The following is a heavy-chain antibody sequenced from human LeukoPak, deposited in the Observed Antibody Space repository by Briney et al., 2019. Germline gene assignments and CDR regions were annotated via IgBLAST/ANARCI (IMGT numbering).Heavy chain of an antibody. Sequence: GGSLRLSCAASGFTFSSYGMHWVRQAPGKGLEWVAVISYDGSNKYYADSVKGRFTISRDNSKNTLYLQMNSLRAEDTAVYYCASAGHDAFDIWGQGTMVTVSS. CDR2: ISYDGSNK. J-gene: IGHJ3*02. V-gene: IGHV3-30*03. CDR1: GFTFSSYG. CDR3: ASAGHDAFDI. D-gene: IGHD6-13*01.